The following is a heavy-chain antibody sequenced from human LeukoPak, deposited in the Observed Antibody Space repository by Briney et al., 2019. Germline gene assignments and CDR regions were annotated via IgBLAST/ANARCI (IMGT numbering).Heavy chain of an antibody. D-gene: IGHD1-26*01. Sequence: ASVKVSCKASGFTFTSSAVQWVRQAREQRLEWIGWIVVGSGNTNYAQKFQERVTITRDMSTSTAYMELSSLRSEDTAVYYCAAGPYSGSYLLDYWGQGTLVTVSS. V-gene: IGHV1-58*01. J-gene: IGHJ4*02. CDR3: AAGPYSGSYLLDY. CDR2: IVVGSGNT. CDR1: GFTFTSSA.